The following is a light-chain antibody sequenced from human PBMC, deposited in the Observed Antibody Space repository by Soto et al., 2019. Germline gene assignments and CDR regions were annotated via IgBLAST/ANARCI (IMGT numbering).Light chain of an antibody. CDR3: QQYDNSPFT. CDR2: DAS. V-gene: IGKV3-20*01. CDR1: QSLRSSNY. Sequence: EIVLTQSPGTLSLSPGERATLSCRASQSLRSSNYLAWYQQKPGQAPRILIYDASSRATGIPDRFSGSGSGTDFTLTISRLEPEDFAVYYCQQYDNSPFTFGPGTKVDIK. J-gene: IGKJ3*01.